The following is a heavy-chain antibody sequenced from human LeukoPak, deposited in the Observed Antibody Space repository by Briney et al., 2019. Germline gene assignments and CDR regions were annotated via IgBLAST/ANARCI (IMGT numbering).Heavy chain of an antibody. V-gene: IGHV3-30*03. J-gene: IGHJ3*02. CDR1: GFTFSSYG. Sequence: PGGSLRLSCAASGFTFSSYGMHWVRQAPGKGLEWVVVISHDGGYKDYADSVKGRFTISRDNSKNTLYLQMNSLRAEDTAVYYCARVSLYDFWSGYYHDAFDIWGQGTMVTVSS. CDR3: ARVSLYDFWSGYYHDAFDI. CDR2: ISHDGGYK. D-gene: IGHD3-3*01.